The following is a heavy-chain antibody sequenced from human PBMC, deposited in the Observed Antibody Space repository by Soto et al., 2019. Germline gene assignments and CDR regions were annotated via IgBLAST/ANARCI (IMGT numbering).Heavy chain of an antibody. J-gene: IGHJ4*02. CDR3: AKDRMPFMTTDISFDY. CDR2: ISYDGSNK. D-gene: IGHD4-4*01. V-gene: IGHV3-30*18. Sequence: PGGSLRLSCAASGFTFSSYGMHWVRQAPGKGLEWVAVISYDGSNKYYADSVKGRFTISRDNSKNTLYLQINSLRAEDTAVYYCAKDRMPFMTTDISFDYWGQGTLVTVS. CDR1: GFTFSSYG.